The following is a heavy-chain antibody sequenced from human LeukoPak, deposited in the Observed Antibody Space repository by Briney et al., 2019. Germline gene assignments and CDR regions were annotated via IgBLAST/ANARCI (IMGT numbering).Heavy chain of an antibody. V-gene: IGHV4-39*01. CDR2: IYYSGST. CDR3: ARRSGYSYEGPINWFDP. J-gene: IGHJ5*02. CDR1: GGSISSSSYY. Sequence: SETLSLTCTASGGSISSSSYYWGWIRQPPGKGLDWVGSIYYSGSTYYNPSLKSRVTISVDTSKNQFSLKLSPVTAADTAVYYCARRSGYSYEGPINWFDPWGQGTLVTVSS. D-gene: IGHD5-18*01.